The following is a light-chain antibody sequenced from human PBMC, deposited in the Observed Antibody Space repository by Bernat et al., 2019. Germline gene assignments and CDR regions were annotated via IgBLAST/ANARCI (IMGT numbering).Light chain of an antibody. CDR1: QGISNF. CDR3: QKYNIAVWP. CDR2: AAS. Sequence: DIQMTQSPSSLSASVGDRVTITCRASQGISNFVAWYQQKPGKVPKLLIYAASTLQPGVPSRFSGSRSGTVFTLTISSLQPEDVATYYCQKYNIAVWPFGQGTNVEI. J-gene: IGKJ1*01. V-gene: IGKV1-27*01.